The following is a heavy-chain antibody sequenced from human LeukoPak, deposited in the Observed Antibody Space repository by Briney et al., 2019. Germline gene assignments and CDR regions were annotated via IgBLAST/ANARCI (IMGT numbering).Heavy chain of an antibody. J-gene: IGHJ5*02. D-gene: IGHD3-22*01. CDR3: TRGYGYYLGQFDP. Sequence: SETLSLTCTVSGGSLSSSRYFWAWIRQSPGKRLDWIGSIYNSGTTYYIASLKSRVTMSLDRSKNQFSLKLNSVTAADTAVYYCTRGYGYYLGQFDPWGQGTLVTVSS. CDR1: GGSLSSSRYF. CDR2: IYNSGTT. V-gene: IGHV4-39*07.